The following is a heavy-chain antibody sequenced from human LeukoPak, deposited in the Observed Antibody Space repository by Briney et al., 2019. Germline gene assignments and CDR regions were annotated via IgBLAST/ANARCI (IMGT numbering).Heavy chain of an antibody. Sequence: SVKVSCKASGGTFSSYAISWVRPAPGQGLEWMGRIIPILGIANYAQKFQGRVTITADKSTSTAYMELSSLRSEDTAVYYCARVEYSSSSGNVDYWGQGTLVTVSS. CDR1: GGTFSSYA. V-gene: IGHV1-69*04. J-gene: IGHJ4*02. CDR3: ARVEYSSSSGNVDY. CDR2: IIPILGIA. D-gene: IGHD6-6*01.